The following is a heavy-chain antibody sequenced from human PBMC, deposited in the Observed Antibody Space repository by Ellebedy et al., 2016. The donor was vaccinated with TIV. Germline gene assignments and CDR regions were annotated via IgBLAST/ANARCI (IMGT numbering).Heavy chain of an antibody. D-gene: IGHD4-17*01. Sequence: GGSLRLSCAPSGFTFSSYGMHWVRQAPGKGLEWVAVISYDGSNKYYADSVKGRFTISRDNSKNTLYLQMNSLRAEDTAVYYCARGGSTTVTTQENWGQGTLVTVSS. CDR1: GFTFSSYG. J-gene: IGHJ4*02. V-gene: IGHV3-30*03. CDR3: ARGGSTTVTTQEN. CDR2: ISYDGSNK.